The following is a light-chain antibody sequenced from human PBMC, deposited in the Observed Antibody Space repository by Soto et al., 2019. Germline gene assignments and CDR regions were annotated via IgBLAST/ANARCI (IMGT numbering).Light chain of an antibody. CDR1: QSLLHSNGYNY. V-gene: IGKV2-28*01. CDR3: MKALQTPIT. CDR2: LGS. J-gene: IGKJ3*01. Sequence: DIVMTQSPLSLPVTPGEPASISCRSSQSLLHSNGYNYLDWYLQKPGQSPQLLIYLGSNRASGVPERFSGSGSGTDFTLKISRVEAEDVGVYSCMKALQTPITFGPGTKVDIK.